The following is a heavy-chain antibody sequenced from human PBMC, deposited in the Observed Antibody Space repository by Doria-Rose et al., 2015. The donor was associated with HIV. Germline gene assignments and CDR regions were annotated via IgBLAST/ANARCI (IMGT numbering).Heavy chain of an antibody. D-gene: IGHD6-13*01. V-gene: IGHV2-26*01. CDR1: GVSLSSPGMG. CDR3: ARIKSSRWYHKYYFDF. Sequence: QITLKESGPVLVKPTETLTLTCTVSGVSLSSPGMGVSWIRQPPGKALEWLANIFSDDERSYKTSLKSRLTISRGTSKSQVVLTMTDMDPVDTATYYCARIKSSRWYHKYYFDFWGQGTLAIVSA. CDR2: IFSDDER. J-gene: IGHJ4*02.